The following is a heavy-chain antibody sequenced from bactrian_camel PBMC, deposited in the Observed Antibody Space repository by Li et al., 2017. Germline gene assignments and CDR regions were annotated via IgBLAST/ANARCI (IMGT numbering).Heavy chain of an antibody. CDR2: IDRDGIR. J-gene: IGHJ6*01. CDR1: EFTFSNTYF. Sequence: HVQLVESGGGSVQAGGSLTLSCVASEFTFSNTYFMWFRQVPGKEREGVAMIDRDGIRNYAAAVKGRFTISRDNVKNTAYLQMNSLKPEDTAVYYCVRAQGPKFSDYVFVFGYWGQGTQVTVS. V-gene: IGHV3S9*01. D-gene: IGHD4*01. CDR3: VRAQGPKFSDYVFVFGY.